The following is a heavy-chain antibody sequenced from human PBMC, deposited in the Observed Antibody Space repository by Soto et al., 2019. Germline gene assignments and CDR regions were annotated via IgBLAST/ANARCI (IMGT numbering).Heavy chain of an antibody. CDR3: ARYGDYASFDY. Sequence: SETLSLTCTVSGGSISSYYWSWIRQPPGKGLEWIGYIYYSGSTNYNPPLKSRVTISVDTSKNQFSLKLSSVTAADTAVYYCARYGDYASFDYWGQGTLVTVSS. D-gene: IGHD4-17*01. CDR1: GGSISSYY. V-gene: IGHV4-59*01. CDR2: IYYSGST. J-gene: IGHJ4*02.